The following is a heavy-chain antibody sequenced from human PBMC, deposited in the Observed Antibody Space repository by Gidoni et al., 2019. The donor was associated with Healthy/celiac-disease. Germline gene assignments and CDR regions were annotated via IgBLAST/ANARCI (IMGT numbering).Heavy chain of an antibody. J-gene: IGHJ5*02. V-gene: IGHV1-69*01. CDR2: IIPIFGTA. Sequence: QVQLVQSGAEVKKPGSSVKVSCKASGGTFRSYAISWVRQAPGQGLEWMGGIIPIFGTANYAQKFQGRVTITADESTSTAYMELSSLRSEDTAVYYCARVRGCSSTSCYERWFDPWGQGTLVTVSS. D-gene: IGHD2-2*01. CDR1: GGTFRSYA. CDR3: ARVRGCSSTSCYERWFDP.